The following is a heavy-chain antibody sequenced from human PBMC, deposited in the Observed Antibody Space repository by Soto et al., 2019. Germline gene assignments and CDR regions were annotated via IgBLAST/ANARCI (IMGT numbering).Heavy chain of an antibody. CDR1: GYTVTGYD. CDR2: ISAYNGNT. D-gene: IGHD3-3*01. Sequence: ASVKVSCKASGYTVTGYDIHWVRQATGQGLEWMGWISAYNGNTNYAQKLQGRVTMTTDTSTSTAYMELRSLRSDDTAVYYCASRAETIFGVESHYGMDVWGQGTTVTVSS. V-gene: IGHV1-18*01. CDR3: ASRAETIFGVESHYGMDV. J-gene: IGHJ6*02.